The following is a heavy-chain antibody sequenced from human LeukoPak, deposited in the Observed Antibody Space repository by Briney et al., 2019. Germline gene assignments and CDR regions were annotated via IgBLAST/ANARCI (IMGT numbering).Heavy chain of an antibody. D-gene: IGHD1-26*01. Sequence: SETLSLTCAVYGGSFSGDFWSWLRQSPGKGLEWIGYIYYTGSTSYNPSLKSRVTMSLDASKNQFSLELNSVTPADTAVYYCARGGNYWPQWWFDPWGRGTLVSVSS. V-gene: IGHV4-59*01. CDR1: GGSFSGDF. CDR3: ARGGNYWPQWWFDP. CDR2: IYYTGST. J-gene: IGHJ5*02.